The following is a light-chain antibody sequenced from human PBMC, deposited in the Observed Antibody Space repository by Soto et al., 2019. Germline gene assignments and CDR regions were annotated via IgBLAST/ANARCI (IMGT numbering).Light chain of an antibody. CDR1: ETIFNW. Sequence: DIQMTQSPSTLSASVGDRVTITCRASETIFNWLAWYQKKPGKAPKLLIYKTSSLQDGVPSRFRGSGSGTEFSLTISSLQPDDFATSYCQHPHTHPYTCGGGTSLEI. V-gene: IGKV1-5*03. CDR3: QHPHTHPYT. J-gene: IGKJ4*01. CDR2: KTS.